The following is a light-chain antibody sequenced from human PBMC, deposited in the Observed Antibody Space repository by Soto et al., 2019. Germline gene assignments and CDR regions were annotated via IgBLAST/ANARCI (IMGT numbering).Light chain of an antibody. CDR1: SSDVGDYNY. J-gene: IGLJ1*01. Sequence: QSALTQPASVSGSPGQSITISCTGTSSDVGDYNYVSWYQQHPGKAPKLMLYDVSNRPSGISNRFSGSKSGNTASLTISGLQAEDEADYYCSSYTSSSTLFGTGTKATVL. CDR2: DVS. CDR3: SSYTSSSTL. V-gene: IGLV2-14*01.